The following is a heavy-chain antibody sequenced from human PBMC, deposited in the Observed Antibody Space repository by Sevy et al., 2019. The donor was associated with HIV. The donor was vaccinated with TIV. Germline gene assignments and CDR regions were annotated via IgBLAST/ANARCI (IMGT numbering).Heavy chain of an antibody. Sequence: SETLSLTCTVSGGSISGYYWSWIRQPPGKGLEWIGYISYSGSTNYNPSLKSQVTISVDTSKNEFSLKLRSVTASDTAEYYCARSRVITGTFDYWGQGTLVTVSS. J-gene: IGHJ4*02. CDR2: ISYSGST. CDR3: ARSRVITGTFDY. V-gene: IGHV4-59*01. D-gene: IGHD1-20*01. CDR1: GGSISGYY.